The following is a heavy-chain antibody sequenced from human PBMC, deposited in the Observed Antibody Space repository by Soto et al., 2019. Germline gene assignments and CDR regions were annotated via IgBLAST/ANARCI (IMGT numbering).Heavy chain of an antibody. Sequence: ASVKVSCKASGYTFTSYDINWVRQATGQGREWMGWMNPNSGNTGYAQKFQGRVTMTRNTSISTAYMELSSLRSEDTAVYYCARGIAAPGTQPGFDPWGQGTLVSVSS. D-gene: IGHD6-13*01. CDR2: MNPNSGNT. CDR3: ARGIAAPGTQPGFDP. J-gene: IGHJ5*02. CDR1: GYTFTSYD. V-gene: IGHV1-8*01.